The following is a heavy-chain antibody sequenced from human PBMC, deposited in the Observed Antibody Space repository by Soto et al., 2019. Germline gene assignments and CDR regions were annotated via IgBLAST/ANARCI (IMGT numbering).Heavy chain of an antibody. V-gene: IGHV1-8*01. D-gene: IGHD3-22*01. J-gene: IGHJ4*02. CDR1: GYTFTSYD. CDR3: ARDWGDYYDKDY. Sequence: GASVKVSCKASGYTFTSYDINWVRQATGQGLEWMGWMNPNSGNTGYAQKFQGRVTITRDTSISTAYIELSSLRSDDTAVYYCARDWGDYYDKDYWGQGTLVTVSS. CDR2: MNPNSGNT.